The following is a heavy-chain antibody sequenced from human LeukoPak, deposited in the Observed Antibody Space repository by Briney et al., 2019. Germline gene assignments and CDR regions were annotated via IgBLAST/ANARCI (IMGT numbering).Heavy chain of an antibody. V-gene: IGHV3-21*01. CDR2: ISSSGRYM. Sequence: GGSLRLSCAASGFTFRSFSMNWVRQAPGKGLEWVSAISSSGRYMYYADSVKGRFTISRDNTKNSLYLQMNSLRAEDTAVYYCVAANPNSDYWGQGTLVTVSS. J-gene: IGHJ4*02. CDR3: VAANPNSDY. D-gene: IGHD2-15*01. CDR1: GFTFRSFS.